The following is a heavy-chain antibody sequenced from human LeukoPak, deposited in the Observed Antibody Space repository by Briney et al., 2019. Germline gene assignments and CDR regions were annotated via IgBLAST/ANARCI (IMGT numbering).Heavy chain of an antibody. D-gene: IGHD2-2*01. J-gene: IGHJ5*02. CDR1: GFTFSSYA. CDR2: ISGSAGTT. CDR3: AREFAAMYNWFDP. V-gene: IGHV3-23*01. Sequence: PGGYLRLYCAASGFTFSSYAMSWVRQAPGPGLVWVSAISGSAGTTYYADSVKGRFTISRDNAKNSLYLQMNSLRAEDTAVYYCAREFAAMYNWFDPWGQGTLVTVSS.